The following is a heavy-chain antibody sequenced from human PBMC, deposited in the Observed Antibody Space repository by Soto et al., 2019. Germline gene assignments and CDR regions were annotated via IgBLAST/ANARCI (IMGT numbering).Heavy chain of an antibody. Sequence: PGGSLRLSCAASGLTFSTYWMHWVRQVPGKGLVWVSRINPDGTTTTYADSVKGRFTISRDNAKNSLYLQMNSLRAEDTAVYYCALHGGLYCTNGVCYLGHWGQGTLVTVSS. D-gene: IGHD2-8*01. CDR1: GLTFSTYW. J-gene: IGHJ4*02. CDR3: ALHGGLYCTNGVCYLGH. CDR2: INPDGTTT. V-gene: IGHV3-74*01.